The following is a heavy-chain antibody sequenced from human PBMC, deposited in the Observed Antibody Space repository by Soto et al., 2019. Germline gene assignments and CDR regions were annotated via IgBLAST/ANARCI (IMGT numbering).Heavy chain of an antibody. J-gene: IGHJ4*02. CDR1: GFTFSSYG. D-gene: IGHD3-3*01. CDR2: IWYDGSNK. CDR3: ARDRKGFLEWSRAYFDY. V-gene: IGHV3-33*01. Sequence: QVQLVESGGGVVQPGRSLRLSCAASGFTFSSYGMHWVRQAPGKGLEWVAVIWYDGSNKYYADSVKGRFTISRDNSKNTLYLQRNSLRAEDTAVYYCARDRKGFLEWSRAYFDYWGQGTLVTVSS.